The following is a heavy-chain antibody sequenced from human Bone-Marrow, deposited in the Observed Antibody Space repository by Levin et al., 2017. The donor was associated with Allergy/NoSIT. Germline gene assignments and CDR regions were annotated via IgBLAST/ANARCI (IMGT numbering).Heavy chain of an antibody. CDR3: ARDPAVARVVYAFDI. D-gene: IGHD2-15*01. Sequence: PSETLSLSCTVSDGSISNFYWHWIRQTPGKGLEWIGYVDHTGNTNYHSSLQSRVSISIDMSKNLFSLNMNSVTAADTAIYYCARDPAVARVVYAFDIWGQGTKVSVSS. J-gene: IGHJ3*02. V-gene: IGHV4-59*01. CDR2: VDHTGNT. CDR1: DGSISNFY.